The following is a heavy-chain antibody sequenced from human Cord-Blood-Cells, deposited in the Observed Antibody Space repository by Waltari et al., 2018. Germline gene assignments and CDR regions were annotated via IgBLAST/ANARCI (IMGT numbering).Heavy chain of an antibody. J-gene: IGHJ4*02. Sequence: GLEWVGRIKSKTDGGTTDYAAPVKGRFTISRDDSKNTLYLQMNSPKTEDTAVYYCTTASLDGITGTTWGRLLNDYWGQGTLVTVSS. CDR2: IKSKTDGGTT. D-gene: IGHD1-7*01. CDR3: TTASLDGITGTTWGRLLNDY. V-gene: IGHV3-15*01.